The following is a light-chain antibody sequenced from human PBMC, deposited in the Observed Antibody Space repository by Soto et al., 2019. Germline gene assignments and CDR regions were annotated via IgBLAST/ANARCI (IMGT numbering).Light chain of an antibody. CDR3: SSYTTSSTLV. Sequence: QSALTQPPSVSGSPGQSVTISCTGTSSDVGSYNHVSWYQQPPGTAPKLMIYDVSNRPSGVPDRFSGSKSGNTASLTISGLQAEDESDYYCSSYTTSSTLVFGGGTKVTVL. CDR1: SSDVGSYNH. V-gene: IGLV2-18*02. CDR2: DVS. J-gene: IGLJ2*01.